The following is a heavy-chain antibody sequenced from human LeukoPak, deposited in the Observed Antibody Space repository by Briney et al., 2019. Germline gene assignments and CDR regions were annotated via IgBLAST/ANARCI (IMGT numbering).Heavy chain of an antibody. V-gene: IGHV4-39*01. CDR2: IYYSGSS. Sequence: SETLSLTCTVSGDSISSNSYYWAWIRQPPGQGLEWIGSIYYSGSSYYNPSLKSRVAMSADTSKNQFSLKLSSVTVADTAVYYCARLLAPAFDIWGQGTMVTVSS. D-gene: IGHD3-3*02. CDR1: GDSISSNSYY. J-gene: IGHJ3*02. CDR3: ARLLAPAFDI.